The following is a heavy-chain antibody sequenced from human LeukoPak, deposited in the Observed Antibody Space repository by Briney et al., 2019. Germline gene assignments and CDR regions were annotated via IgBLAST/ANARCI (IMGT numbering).Heavy chain of an antibody. V-gene: IGHV1-69*13. Sequence: ASVKASCKASGGTFSSYAISWVRQPPEQGLDWMGGIIPIFGTANYAQKFQGRVTITADESTSTAYMELSSLRSEDTAVYYCARVPERDYYYYGMDVWGQGTTVTVSS. CDR2: IIPIFGTA. CDR1: GGTFSSYA. D-gene: IGHD1-14*01. J-gene: IGHJ6*02. CDR3: ARVPERDYYYYGMDV.